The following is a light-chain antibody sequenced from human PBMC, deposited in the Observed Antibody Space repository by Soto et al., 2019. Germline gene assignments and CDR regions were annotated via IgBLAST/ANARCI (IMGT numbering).Light chain of an antibody. CDR3: QQRSNWPSLT. J-gene: IGKJ4*01. CDR2: GAF. V-gene: IGKV3-11*01. CDR1: KRVSLL. Sequence: EIVMTQSPGTRSVVGVERATVSCGASKRVSLLLAWYQQKPGQAPRPLIYGAFHRATGIPGRFSGSGSETDVSLTISSLEPEDSSVYYCQQRSNWPSLTCGGGKQVDI.